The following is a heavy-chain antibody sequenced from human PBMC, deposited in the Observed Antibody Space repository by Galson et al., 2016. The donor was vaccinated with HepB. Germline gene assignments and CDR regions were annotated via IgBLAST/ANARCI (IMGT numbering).Heavy chain of an antibody. Sequence: SLRLSCAASGFLRNYWMSWVRQAPGKGLEWVANIKQDGSEKSYVDSVKGRFTISRDNAKNSLYLQMNSLRVEDTAVYYCARDVNYGIFDRWGQGTLVTVSS. J-gene: IGHJ4*02. D-gene: IGHD3-10*01. CDR1: GFLRNYW. V-gene: IGHV3-7*01. CDR2: IKQDGSEK. CDR3: ARDVNYGIFDR.